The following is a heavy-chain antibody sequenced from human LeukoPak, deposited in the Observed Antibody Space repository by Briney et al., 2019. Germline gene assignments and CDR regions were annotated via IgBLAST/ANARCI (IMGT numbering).Heavy chain of an antibody. V-gene: IGHV1-18*01. D-gene: IGHD1-7*01. CDR1: GCTFTSYG. J-gene: IGHJ4*02. Sequence: GASVKVSCKASGCTFTSYGISWVRQAPGQGLEWMGWISAYNGNTNYAQKLQGRVTMTTDTSTSTAYMELRSLRSDDTAVYYCARADDNWNYDPGFDYWGQGTLVTVSS. CDR2: ISAYNGNT. CDR3: ARADDNWNYDPGFDY.